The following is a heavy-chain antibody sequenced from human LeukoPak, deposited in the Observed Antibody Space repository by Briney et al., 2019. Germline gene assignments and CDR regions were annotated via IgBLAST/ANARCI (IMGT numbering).Heavy chain of an antibody. CDR1: GGSFSGYY. J-gene: IGHJ3*02. D-gene: IGHD5-24*01. CDR3: ASCPWLPSSYAFDI. Sequence: PSETLSLTCAVYGGSFSGYYWSWIRQPPGKGLEWIGEINHSGSTNYNPSLKSRVTISVDTSKNQFSLKLSSVTAADTAVYYCASCPWLPSSYAFDIWGQGTMVTVS. V-gene: IGHV4-34*01. CDR2: INHSGST.